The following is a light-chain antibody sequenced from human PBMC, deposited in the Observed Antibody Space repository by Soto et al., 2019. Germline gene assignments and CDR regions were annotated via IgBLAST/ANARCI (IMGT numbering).Light chain of an antibody. CDR3: QQYNNWPPWT. V-gene: IGKV3-15*01. J-gene: IGKJ1*01. CDR1: QSVSSN. CDR2: GAS. Sequence: EIVMTQSPATLSVSAGEXXXXXXXXSQSVSSNLAWYQQKPGQAPRLLIYGASTRATGIPARFSGSGSGTEFTLTISSLQSEDFAVYYCQQYNNWPPWTFGQGTKVDI.